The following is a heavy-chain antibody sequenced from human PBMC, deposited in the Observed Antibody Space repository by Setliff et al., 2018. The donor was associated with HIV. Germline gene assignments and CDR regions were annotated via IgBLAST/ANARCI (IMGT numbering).Heavy chain of an antibody. CDR3: ASSRPPDDSSGYLDH. CDR1: GFTFSNSW. V-gene: IGHV3-7*03. D-gene: IGHD3-22*01. J-gene: IGHJ4*01. Sequence: PGGSLRLSCAASGFTFSNSWMTWVRQAPGKGLEWVANIKKDGSDKFYVYSVTGRFAISRDNAKNSLNLEMNSPRAEDTAIYYCASSRPPDDSSGYLDHWGQGTLVTVSS. CDR2: IKKDGSDK.